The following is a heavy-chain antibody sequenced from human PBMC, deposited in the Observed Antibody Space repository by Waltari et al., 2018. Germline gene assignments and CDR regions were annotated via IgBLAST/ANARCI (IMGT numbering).Heavy chain of an antibody. CDR1: GGSFSGYS. CDR2: INHSGST. V-gene: IGHV4-34*01. CDR3: ARVGILTGNDY. D-gene: IGHD3-9*01. Sequence: QVQLQQWGAGLLKPSETLSLTCAVYGGSFSGYSWSWIRQPPGKGLEWIGEINHSGSTNYNPSLKSRVTISVDTSKNQFSLKLSSVTAADTAVYYCARVGILTGNDYWGQGTLVTVSS. J-gene: IGHJ4*02.